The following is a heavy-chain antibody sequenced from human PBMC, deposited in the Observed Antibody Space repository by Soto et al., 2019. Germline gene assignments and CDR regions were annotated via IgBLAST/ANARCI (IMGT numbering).Heavy chain of an antibody. D-gene: IGHD5-18*01. CDR2: IYQSGST. CDR3: ARGYTAMGYFDR. Sequence: SETLSLTCDVSGGSISRSGYSWSWIRQPPGKGLEWIGYIYQSGSTYYNPSLKSRVSISVDRSENQFFLKLRSLTAADTAVYYCARGYTAMGYFDRWGPGTLVTVSS. CDR1: GGSISRSGYS. J-gene: IGHJ4*02. V-gene: IGHV4-30-2*01.